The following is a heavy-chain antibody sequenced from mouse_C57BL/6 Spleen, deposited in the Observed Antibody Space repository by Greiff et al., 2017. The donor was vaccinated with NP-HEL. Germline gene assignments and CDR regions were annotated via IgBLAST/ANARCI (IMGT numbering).Heavy chain of an antibody. CDR1: GYTFTSYW. D-gene: IGHD2-4*01. CDR3: ARFRPYYDYDDAYYYAMDY. V-gene: IGHV1-53*01. Sequence: QVQLKQPGTELVKPGASVKLSCKASGYTFTSYWMHWVKQRPGQGLEWIGNINPSNGGTNYNEKFKSKATLTVDKSSSTAYMQLSSLTSEDSAVYYCARFRPYYDYDDAYYYAMDYWGQGTSVTVSS. CDR2: INPSNGGT. J-gene: IGHJ4*01.